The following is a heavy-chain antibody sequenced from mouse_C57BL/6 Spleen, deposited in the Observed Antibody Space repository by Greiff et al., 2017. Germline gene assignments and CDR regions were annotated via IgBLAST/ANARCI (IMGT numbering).Heavy chain of an antibody. D-gene: IGHD2-4*01. CDR1: GFTFSNYW. V-gene: IGHV6-3*01. J-gene: IGHJ4*01. Sequence: EVQVVESGGGLVQPGGSMKLSCVASGFTFSNYWMNWVRQSPEKGLEWVAQIRLKSDNYATHYAESVKGRFTISRDDSKSSVYLQMNNLRAEDTGIYYCTRINYDYDDYYAMDYWGQGTSVTVSS. CDR2: IRLKSDNYAT. CDR3: TRINYDYDDYYAMDY.